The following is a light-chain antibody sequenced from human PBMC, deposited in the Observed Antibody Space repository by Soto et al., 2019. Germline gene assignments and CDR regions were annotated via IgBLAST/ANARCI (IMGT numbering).Light chain of an antibody. CDR1: QSISGR. Sequence: DIHLTQSPSTLSAFVGDRVTISCRARQSISGRLAWYQQKAGRAPNLLIYDASTLETGVPLRFSGSGSGTEFTLTISGLQPDDFATYYCQQSSSTSITFGQGTRLEIK. CDR3: QQSSSTSIT. J-gene: IGKJ5*01. CDR2: DAS. V-gene: IGKV1-5*01.